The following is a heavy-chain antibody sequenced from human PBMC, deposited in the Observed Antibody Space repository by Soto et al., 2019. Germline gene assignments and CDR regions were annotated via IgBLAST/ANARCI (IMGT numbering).Heavy chain of an antibody. V-gene: IGHV3-33*01. CDR2: IWYDGSNK. J-gene: IGHJ4*02. CDR3: ARERIGIAGIKDY. Sequence: QVQLVESGGGVVQPGRSLRLSCAASGFTFSSYGMHWVRQAPGKGLEWVAVIWYDGSNKYYADSVKGRFTISRDNSKNTLYLQMNSLRAEDTDVYYCARERIGIAGIKDYWGQGTLVTVSS. D-gene: IGHD6-13*01. CDR1: GFTFSSYG.